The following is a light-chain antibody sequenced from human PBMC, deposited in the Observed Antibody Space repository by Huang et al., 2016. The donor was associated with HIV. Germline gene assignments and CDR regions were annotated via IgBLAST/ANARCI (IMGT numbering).Light chain of an antibody. Sequence: DIQMTQSPSSLSASVGDRVVITCRASQDISNSLAWYQQKPGKAPNLLFYAASTLETVVPPRFSGGGSGTEYTLTISSLQPEDFATYYCQQYYGIPLTFGGGTKVEIK. CDR1: QDISNS. CDR2: AAS. CDR3: QQYYGIPLT. J-gene: IGKJ4*01. V-gene: IGKV1-NL1*01.